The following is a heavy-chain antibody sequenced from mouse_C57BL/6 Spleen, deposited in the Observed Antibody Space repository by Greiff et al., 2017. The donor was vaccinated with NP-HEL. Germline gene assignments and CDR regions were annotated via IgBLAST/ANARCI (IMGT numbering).Heavy chain of an antibody. CDR1: GFTFSDYG. CDR2: ISSGSSTI. D-gene: IGHD2-1*01. J-gene: IGHJ4*01. Sequence: EVKLMESGGGLVKPGGSLKLSCAASGFTFSDYGMHWVRQAPETGLEWVAYISSGSSTIYYADTVKGRFTISRDNAKNTLFLQMTSLRSEDTAMYYCANGNYVRSYAMDYWDQGTSVTVSS. V-gene: IGHV5-17*01. CDR3: ANGNYVRSYAMDY.